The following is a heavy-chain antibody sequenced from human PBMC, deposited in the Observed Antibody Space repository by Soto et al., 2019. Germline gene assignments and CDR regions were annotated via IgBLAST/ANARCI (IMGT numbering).Heavy chain of an antibody. D-gene: IGHD1-1*01. CDR3: ATDSGTSDY. CDR2: IKADGSER. CDR1: GFTFSTYW. Sequence: EVQLVESGGGSAQPGGSLRLSCAASGFTFSTYWMSWVRQAPGKGLEWVANIKADGSERYYVDSVKGRFTISRDNAKNSLYLQMNSLRVEDTAVYYCATDSGTSDYWGQVTLVSVSP. J-gene: IGHJ4*02. V-gene: IGHV3-7*01.